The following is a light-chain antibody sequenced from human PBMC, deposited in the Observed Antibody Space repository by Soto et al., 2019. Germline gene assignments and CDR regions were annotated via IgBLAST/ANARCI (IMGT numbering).Light chain of an antibody. Sequence: IQMTQSPSSLSASTGDRVTITFRASQGISSYLAWYQQKPGKAPKLLIYAASTLQSGVPSRFSGSGSGTEFTLTISSLQPDDFATYYCQQYDTYWTFGQGTKVDIK. CDR2: AAS. CDR3: QQYDTYWT. J-gene: IGKJ1*01. CDR1: QGISSY. V-gene: IGKV1-8*01.